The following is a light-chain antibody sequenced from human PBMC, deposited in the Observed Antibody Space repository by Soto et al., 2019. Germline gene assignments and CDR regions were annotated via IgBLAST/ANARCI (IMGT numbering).Light chain of an antibody. CDR2: YTY. CDR3: AAWDDSLNGPV. CDR1: SSNLGSNS. V-gene: IGLV1-44*01. Sequence: QSVLTQPPSASGTPGQRVIISCSGSSSNLGSNSGNWYQQLPGTAPKLLIYYTYQRPLGVPDRFSGSKSGTSASLAISGLQSEDEGDYFCAAWDDSLNGPVFGGGTKLTVL. J-gene: IGLJ3*02.